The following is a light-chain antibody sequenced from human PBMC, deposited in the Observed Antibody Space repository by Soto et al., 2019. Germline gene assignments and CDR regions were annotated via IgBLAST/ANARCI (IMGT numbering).Light chain of an antibody. CDR2: GAY. V-gene: IGKV3D-15*01. CDR3: QQYNDWHPLT. Sequence: EVLMTQSPATLSVSPGERATLSCRASQSVRRNLAWYQQKVGQAPRLLIYGAYIRATGIPARFSGSGSGTEFTLTISSLQSEDFAVYFCQQYNDWHPLTFGGGTKVEIK. CDR1: QSVRRN. J-gene: IGKJ4*01.